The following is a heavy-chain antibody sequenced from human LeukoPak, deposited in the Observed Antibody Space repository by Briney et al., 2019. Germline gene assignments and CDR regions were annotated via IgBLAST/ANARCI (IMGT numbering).Heavy chain of an antibody. CDR2: IYYSGST. CDR3: ARDPGYDILTGSVGGFDP. V-gene: IGHV4-59*13. J-gene: IGHJ5*02. CDR1: GGSISSYY. D-gene: IGHD3-9*01. Sequence: PSETLSLTCTVSGGSISSYYWSWIRQPPGKGLEWIGYIYYSGSTNYNPSLKSRVTISVDTSKNQFSLKLSSVTAADTAVYYCARDPGYDILTGSVGGFDPWGQGTLVTVSS.